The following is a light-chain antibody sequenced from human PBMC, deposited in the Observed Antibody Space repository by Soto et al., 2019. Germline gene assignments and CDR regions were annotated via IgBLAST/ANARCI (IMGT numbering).Light chain of an antibody. CDR3: QDYPNLPLT. CDR2: GAS. J-gene: IGKJ4*01. V-gene: IGKV3-15*01. CDR1: QSVSSY. Sequence: IVMTQSPATLSVSPGERATLSCRASQSVSSYLAWYQQKPGQAPRLLIYGASTRATGVPASFSGSGSGTDFTLASTSLQSEAFAVYYCQDYPNLPLTFGGGTKVEI.